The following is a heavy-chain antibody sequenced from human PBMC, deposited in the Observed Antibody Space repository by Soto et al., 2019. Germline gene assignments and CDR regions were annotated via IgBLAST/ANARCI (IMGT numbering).Heavy chain of an antibody. J-gene: IGHJ4*02. D-gene: IGHD6-13*01. V-gene: IGHV3-48*03. CDR1: GFTFSSYE. Sequence: PGGSLRLSCAASGFTFSSYEMNWVRQAPGKGLEWVSYISSSGSTIYYADSVKGRFTISRDNAKNSLYLQMNSLRAEDTAVYYCASIPYSSSWFPFDYWGQGTLVTVSS. CDR3: ASIPYSSSWFPFDY. CDR2: ISSSGSTI.